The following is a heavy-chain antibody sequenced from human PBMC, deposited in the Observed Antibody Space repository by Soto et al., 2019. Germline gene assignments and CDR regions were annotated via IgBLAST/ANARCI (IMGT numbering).Heavy chain of an antibody. V-gene: IGHV4-31*03. D-gene: IGHD3-3*01. CDR3: ARVKPYYDFWSGNWLDP. CDR1: GGSISSGGYY. Sequence: SETLSLTCTVSGGSISSGGYYWSWIRQHPGKGLEWIGYIYYSGSTYYNPSLKSRVTISVDTSKNQFSLKLSSVTAADTAVYYCARVKPYYDFWSGNWLDPWGQGTMVTVYS. CDR2: IYYSGST. J-gene: IGHJ5*02.